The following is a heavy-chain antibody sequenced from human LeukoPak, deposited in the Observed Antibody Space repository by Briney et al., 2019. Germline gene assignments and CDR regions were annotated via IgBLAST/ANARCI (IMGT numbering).Heavy chain of an antibody. J-gene: IGHJ4*02. V-gene: IGHV1-3*01. CDR3: ARTYDSSGYYYYFDY. Sequence: ASVKVSCKASGYTFTSYAMHWVRQAPGQRLEWMGWINAGNGNTKYSQKFQGRVTITRDTSASTAYMELSSLRSEDTAVYYCARTYDSSGYYYYFDYWGQGTLVTVSS. CDR2: INAGNGNT. CDR1: GYTFTSYA. D-gene: IGHD3-22*01.